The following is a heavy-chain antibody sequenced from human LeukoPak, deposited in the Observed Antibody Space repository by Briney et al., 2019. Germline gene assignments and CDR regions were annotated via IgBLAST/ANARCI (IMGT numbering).Heavy chain of an antibody. D-gene: IGHD1-26*01. CDR2: IRHDGSKT. Sequence: GGSLRLSCAASGFTFSSYAMSWVRQAPGKGLEWVAFIRHDGSKTYCADSVKGRFTISRDNSANMVYLQMNSLRPEDTAVYYCAKGWEPPLDYWGQGTLVTVSS. CDR1: GFTFSSYA. J-gene: IGHJ4*02. V-gene: IGHV3-30*02. CDR3: AKGWEPPLDY.